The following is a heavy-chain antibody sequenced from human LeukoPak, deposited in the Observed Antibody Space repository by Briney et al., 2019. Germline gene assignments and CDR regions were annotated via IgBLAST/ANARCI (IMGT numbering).Heavy chain of an antibody. J-gene: IGHJ4*02. CDR1: GGXVSSSTYY. CDR2: IYYSGST. CDR3: ASGAYDYVWGSYRYTYDY. D-gene: IGHD3-16*02. Sequence: SETLSLTCSVSGGXVSSSTYYWSWIRQPPGKGLEWIGYIYYSGSTKYNPSLKSRVTISVDTSKSQFSLKLSSVTAADTAVYYCASGAYDYVWGSYRYTYDYWGQGTLVTVSS. V-gene: IGHV4-61*01.